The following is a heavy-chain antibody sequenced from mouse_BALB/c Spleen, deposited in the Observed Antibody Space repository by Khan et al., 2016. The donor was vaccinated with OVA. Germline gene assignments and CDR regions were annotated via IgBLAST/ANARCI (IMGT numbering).Heavy chain of an antibody. CDR1: GFTFSTYG. CDR2: VSTGGGYT. D-gene: IGHD1-1*01. V-gene: IGHV5-6*01. CDR3: TRLAYYYDSEGFAY. J-gene: IGHJ3*01. Sequence: EVELVESGGDLVKPGGSLKLSCAASGFTFSTYGMSWVRQTPDKRLEWVATVSTGGGYTYYPDSVKGRFTISRDNAKNNLYLQMSGLKSEETGMFDCTRLAYYYDSEGFAYWGQGTLVTVSA.